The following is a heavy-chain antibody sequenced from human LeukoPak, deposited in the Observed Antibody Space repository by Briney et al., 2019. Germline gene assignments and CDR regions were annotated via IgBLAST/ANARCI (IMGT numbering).Heavy chain of an antibody. Sequence: PGGSLRLSCAASGFTFSSYWMSWVRQAPGKGLEWVANIKQDGSEKYYVDSVKGRFTISRDNAKNSLYLQMNSLRAEDTAVYYCERGIYSSSWYSNYYYYYMDVWGKGTMVTVSS. V-gene: IGHV3-7*01. D-gene: IGHD6-13*01. CDR2: IKQDGSEK. CDR3: ERGIYSSSWYSNYYYYYMDV. CDR1: GFTFSSYW. J-gene: IGHJ6*03.